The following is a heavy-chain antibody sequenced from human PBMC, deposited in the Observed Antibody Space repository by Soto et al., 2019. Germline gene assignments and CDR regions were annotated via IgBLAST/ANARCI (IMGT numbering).Heavy chain of an antibody. CDR2: IYYSGST. Sequence: SETLSLTCTVSGGSISSSSYYWGWIRQPPGKGLEWIGSIYYSGSTYYNPSLKSRVTISVDTSKNQFSLKLSSVTAADTAVYYCARIGFRNSMDHYYYGMDVWGQGTTVNVSS. CDR1: GGSISSSSYY. CDR3: ARIGFRNSMDHYYYGMDV. V-gene: IGHV4-39*01. J-gene: IGHJ6*02. D-gene: IGHD4-4*01.